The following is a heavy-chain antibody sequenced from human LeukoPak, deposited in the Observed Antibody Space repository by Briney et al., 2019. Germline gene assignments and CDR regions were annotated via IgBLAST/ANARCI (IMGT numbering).Heavy chain of an antibody. Sequence: SETLSLTCSVSGGSISSYYWSWIRQPPGKGLEWIGYIYFSGRTNYNPSLKSRVTISVDTSKNQFSLKLSSVTAADTAVYYCARGGYYGSGNDFRFDPWGQGTLVTVSS. D-gene: IGHD3-10*01. CDR1: GGSISSYY. CDR3: ARGGYYGSGNDFRFDP. J-gene: IGHJ5*02. V-gene: IGHV4-59*01. CDR2: IYFSGRT.